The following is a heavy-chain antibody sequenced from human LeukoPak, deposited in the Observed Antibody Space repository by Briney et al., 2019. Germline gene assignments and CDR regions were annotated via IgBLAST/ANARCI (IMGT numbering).Heavy chain of an antibody. V-gene: IGHV5-51*01. CDR3: ARQIRYSSHPRAFDI. CDR1: GYSFTSYW. D-gene: IGHD6-19*01. CDR2: IYPGDSDT. J-gene: IGHJ3*02. Sequence: GESLKISCKGSGYSFTSYWIGWVRQMPGKGLEWMGIIYPGDSDTRYSPSFQGQVTISADKSISTAYLQWSSLKASDTAMYYCARQIRYSSHPRAFDIWGQGTMVTVSS.